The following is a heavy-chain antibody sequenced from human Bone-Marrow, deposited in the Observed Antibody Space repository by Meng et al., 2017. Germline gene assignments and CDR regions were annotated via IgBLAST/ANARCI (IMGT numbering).Heavy chain of an antibody. CDR1: GGSISSSSYY. D-gene: IGHD3-22*01. V-gene: IGHV4-39*07. CDR2: IYYSGST. Sequence: GSLRLSCTVSGGSISSSSYYWGWIRQPPGKGLEWIGSIYYSGSTNYNPSLKSRVTISVDTSKNQFSLKLSSVTAADTAVYYCARDMGYYYDSSGYDYWGQGTLVTVSS. CDR3: ARDMGYYYDSSGYDY. J-gene: IGHJ4*02.